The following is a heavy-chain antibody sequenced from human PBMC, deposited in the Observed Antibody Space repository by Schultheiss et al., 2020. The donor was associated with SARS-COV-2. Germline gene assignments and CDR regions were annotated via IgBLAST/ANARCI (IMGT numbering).Heavy chain of an antibody. V-gene: IGHV3-30*07. D-gene: IGHD1-1*01. CDR1: GFTVSSNY. CDR3: AKVMYNWNDDAFDI. CDR2: ISENGSNK. Sequence: GGSLRLSCAASGFTVSSNYMSWVRQAPGKGLEWVALISENGSNKYYADSVEGRFTISRDNSKNTLYLQMNSLRAEDTAVYYCAKVMYNWNDDAFDIWGQGTMVTVSS. J-gene: IGHJ3*02.